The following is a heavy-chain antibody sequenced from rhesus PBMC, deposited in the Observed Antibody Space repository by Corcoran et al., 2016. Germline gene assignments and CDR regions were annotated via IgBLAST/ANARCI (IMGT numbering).Heavy chain of an antibody. CDR2: NRSGGST. J-gene: IGHJ6*01. CDR3: ARNLSGTYYGLDS. V-gene: IGHV4-160*01. Sequence: QVQLQQWGEGLVKPSETLSLTCAVYGGSISSNYCSLIRQPPWKELECIGRNRSGGSTHYNPSLKSRVTISIDASKNQCALKLSAVTAAETAVYYWARNLSGTYYGLDSWGQGVVVTVSS. D-gene: IGHD1-14*01. CDR1: GGSISSNY.